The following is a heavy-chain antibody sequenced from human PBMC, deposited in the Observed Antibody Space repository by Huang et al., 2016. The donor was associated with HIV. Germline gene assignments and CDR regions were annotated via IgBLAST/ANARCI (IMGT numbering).Heavy chain of an antibody. V-gene: IGHV1-8*01. J-gene: IGHJ4*02. CDR1: GYIFSNYD. Sequence: QVQLVQSGPEVKKPGASVKVSCQTSGYIFSNYDINWVRQAPGQGLRWRGVLNPNSGKTAYGQNFQGRVTLTRTTSTGAAYMVLNSLTSQDTAVYYCATLTSGWYQDYWGQGTLVTVSS. CDR2: LNPNSGKT. D-gene: IGHD6-19*01. CDR3: ATLTSGWYQDY.